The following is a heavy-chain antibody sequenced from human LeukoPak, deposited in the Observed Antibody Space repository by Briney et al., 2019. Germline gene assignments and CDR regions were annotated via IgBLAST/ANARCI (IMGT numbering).Heavy chain of an antibody. J-gene: IGHJ4*02. CDR2: IYYSGST. CDR1: GGSISSYY. CDR3: ARETLYQLTRGAFDY. D-gene: IGHD2-2*01. V-gene: IGHV4-59*01. Sequence: SETLSLTCTVSGGSISSYYWSWVRQPPGKGLEWIGYIYYSGSTNYNPSLKSRVTISVDTSKNQFSLKLSSVTAADTAVYYCARETLYQLTRGAFDYWGQGTLVTVSS.